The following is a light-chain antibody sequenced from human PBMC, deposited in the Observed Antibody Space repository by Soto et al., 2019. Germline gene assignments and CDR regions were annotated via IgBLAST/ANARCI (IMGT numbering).Light chain of an antibody. V-gene: IGLV2-14*01. CDR2: EVS. J-gene: IGLJ1*01. CDR1: SSDVGGYNY. Sequence: QSVLTQPRSVSGSPGQSVTISCTGTSSDVGGYNYVSWYQHHPGQAPQLMIYEVSNRPSGVSNRFSGSKSGNTASLTISGLQADDEGDYYCSSKTSSSSPFVFGTGTKVTV. CDR3: SSKTSSSSPFV.